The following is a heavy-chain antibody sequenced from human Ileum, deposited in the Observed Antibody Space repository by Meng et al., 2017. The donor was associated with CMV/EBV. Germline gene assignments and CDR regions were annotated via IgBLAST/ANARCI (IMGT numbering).Heavy chain of an antibody. CDR2: INPNSGGT. J-gene: IGHJ4*02. CDR1: GYTFTGYY. CDR3: ARDLGSSGWYYNPDY. Sequence: QVQLVQSGAEVKKPGASVKVSCKASGYTFTGYYMHWVRQAPGQGLEWMGWINPNSGGTNYAQKFRGRVTMTRDTSVTTAYMELSSLISDDTAVYYCARDLGSSGWYYNPDYWGQGTLVTVSS. V-gene: IGHV1-2*02. D-gene: IGHD6-19*01.